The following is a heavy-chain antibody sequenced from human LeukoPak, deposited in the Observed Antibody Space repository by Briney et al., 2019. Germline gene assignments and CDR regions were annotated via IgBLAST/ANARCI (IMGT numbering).Heavy chain of an antibody. D-gene: IGHD4-23*01. Sequence: SETLSLTCTVSGGSISSSSYYWGWIRQPPGKGLEWIGSIYYSGSTYYNPSLKSRVTISVDTSKNQFSLKLSSVTAADTAVYYCARAKVGLGYFDYWGQGTLVTVSS. V-gene: IGHV4-39*07. CDR1: GGSISSSSYY. CDR2: IYYSGST. J-gene: IGHJ4*02. CDR3: ARAKVGLGYFDY.